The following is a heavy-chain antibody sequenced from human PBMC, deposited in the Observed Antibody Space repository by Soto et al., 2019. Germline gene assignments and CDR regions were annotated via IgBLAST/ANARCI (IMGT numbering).Heavy chain of an antibody. CDR2: ISAYFGNT. D-gene: IGHD1-26*01. V-gene: IGHV1-18*01. Sequence: ASVKVSCKASGYTFTSYGISWVRQAPGQGLEWMGGISAYFGNTNYAQKFQGRVTITADESTSTAYVELSSLRSEDTAVYYCARGLYSGSYYPFDYWGQGTLVTVSS. CDR3: ARGLYSGSYYPFDY. J-gene: IGHJ4*02. CDR1: GYTFTSYG.